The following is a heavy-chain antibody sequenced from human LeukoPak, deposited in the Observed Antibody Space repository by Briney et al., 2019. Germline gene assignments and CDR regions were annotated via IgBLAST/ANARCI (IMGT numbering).Heavy chain of an antibody. D-gene: IGHD1-26*01. Sequence: GASVKVSCKASGYTFTDYYMNWVRQAPGQGLEWMGWINPNSGGTNYAQKFQGRVTMTRDTSINTAYMELSSLRSDDTAMYYCTRALGSDYWGQGTLVTVSS. CDR2: INPNSGGT. CDR1: GYTFTDYY. V-gene: IGHV1-2*02. J-gene: IGHJ4*02. CDR3: TRALGSDY.